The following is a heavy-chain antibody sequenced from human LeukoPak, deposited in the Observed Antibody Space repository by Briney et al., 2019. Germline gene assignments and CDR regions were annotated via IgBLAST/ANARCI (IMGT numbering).Heavy chain of an antibody. D-gene: IGHD5-18*01. CDR3: ARHDSFIPY. Sequence: GGSLRLSCAASGFTFNYYAMSWVRQAPGKGLEWVSGISDNEGSTYYTDSVKGRFTISRDNTKNTVYLQMNNLRPEDAAVYFCARHDSFIPYWGQGTLVTVSS. CDR2: ISDNEGST. J-gene: IGHJ4*02. V-gene: IGHV3-23*01. CDR1: GFTFNYYA.